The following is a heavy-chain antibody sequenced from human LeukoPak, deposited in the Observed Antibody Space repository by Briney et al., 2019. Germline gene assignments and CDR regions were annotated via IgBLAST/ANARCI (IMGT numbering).Heavy chain of an antibody. CDR2: IIPIFGTA. CDR1: GGTFSSYA. V-gene: IGHV1-69*13. J-gene: IGHJ6*02. D-gene: IGHD2-2*01. CDR3: ARSDIVVVPAAPIYYYGMDV. Sequence: SVKVSCKASGGTFSSYAISWVRQAPGQGLEWMGGIIPIFGTANYAQKFQGRVTITADGSTGTAYMELSSLRSEDTAVYYCARSDIVVVPAAPIYYYGMDVWGQGTTVTVSS.